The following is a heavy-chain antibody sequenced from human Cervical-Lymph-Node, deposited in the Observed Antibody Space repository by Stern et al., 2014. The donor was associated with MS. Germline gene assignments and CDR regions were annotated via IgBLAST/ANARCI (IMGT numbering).Heavy chain of an antibody. CDR3: ARGKRIAWELDY. V-gene: IGHV4-59*01. Sequence: QVQLQESGPGLVKPSETLSLTCTVSGGSISSYYWSWIRQPPGKGLEWIGDIYYGGSTIYNPSLKSRVTISVDTSKNQFSLKVSSVTAADTAVYYCARGKRIAWELDYWGQGTLVTVSS. J-gene: IGHJ4*02. CDR2: IYYGGST. CDR1: GGSISSYY. D-gene: IGHD2-21*01.